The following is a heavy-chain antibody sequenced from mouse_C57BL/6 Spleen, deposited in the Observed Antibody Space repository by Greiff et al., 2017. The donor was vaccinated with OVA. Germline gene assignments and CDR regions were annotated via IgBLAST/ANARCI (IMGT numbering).Heavy chain of an antibody. V-gene: IGHV5-9-1*02. CDR1: GFTFSSYA. CDR3: TRDTHASFYAMDY. J-gene: IGHJ4*01. Sequence: VESGEGLVKPGGSLKLSCAASGFTFSSYAMSWVRQTPEKRLEWVAYISSGGDYIYYADTVKGRFTISRDNARNTLYLQMSSLKSEDTAMYYCTRDTHASFYAMDYWGQGTSVTVSS. D-gene: IGHD5-1-1*01. CDR2: ISSGGDYI.